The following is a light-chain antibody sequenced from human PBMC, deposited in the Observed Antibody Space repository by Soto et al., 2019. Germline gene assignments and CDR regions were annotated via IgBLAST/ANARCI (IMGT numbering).Light chain of an antibody. J-gene: IGKJ4*01. CDR3: QQYNHYSRLT. V-gene: IGKV1-5*01. CDR1: QSITRW. CDR2: DAY. Sequence: DIQMTQSPSTLSASIGERVTITCRASQSITRWLAWYQQKPGKAPKLLIYDAYSLESGVPSRFSGSGSAAEFTLPISSLQPDDFATYYCQQYNHYSRLTFGGGTKVDIK.